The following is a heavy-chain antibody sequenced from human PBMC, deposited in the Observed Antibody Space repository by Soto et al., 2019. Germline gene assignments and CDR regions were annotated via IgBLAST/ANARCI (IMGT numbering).Heavy chain of an antibody. CDR2: ISAGGNTK. CDR1: GFTLSNIG. V-gene: IGHV3-30*18. D-gene: IGHD2-21*01. Sequence: ESGGGVVQPGTSLRLACAASGFTLSNIGMQWVRQAPGKGLEWVAVISAGGNTKYYADSVKGRFTISRDNSKNTLFLQMNSLRTEDTAVYYCEKESGGERYAAYFDLWGQGTLVTVSA. CDR3: EKESGGERYAAYFDL. J-gene: IGHJ4*02.